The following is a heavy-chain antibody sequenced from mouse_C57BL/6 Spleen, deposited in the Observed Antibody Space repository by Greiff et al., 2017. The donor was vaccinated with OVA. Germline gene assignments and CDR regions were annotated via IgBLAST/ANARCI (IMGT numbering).Heavy chain of an antibody. V-gene: IGHV1-52*01. CDR2: IDPSDSET. Sequence: VQLQQPGAELVRPGSSVKLSCKASGYTFTSYWMHWVKQRPIQGLEWIGNIDPSDSETHYNQKFKDKATLTVDKSSSTAYMQLSSLTAEDSAVYCCARRGLYDGYYFDYWGQGTTLTVSS. CDR3: ARRGLYDGYYFDY. CDR1: GYTFTSYW. D-gene: IGHD2-3*01. J-gene: IGHJ2*01.